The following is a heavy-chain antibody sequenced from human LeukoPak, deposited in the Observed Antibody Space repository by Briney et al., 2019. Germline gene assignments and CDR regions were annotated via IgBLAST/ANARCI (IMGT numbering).Heavy chain of an antibody. J-gene: IGHJ4*02. CDR1: GFTFSSYA. V-gene: IGHV3-23*01. CDR2: ISGSGGST. CDR3: ASSRYNWNYYYFDY. D-gene: IGHD1-7*01. Sequence: GGSLRLSCAASGFTFSSYAMSWVRQAPGKGLEWVSAISGSGGSTYYADSVKGRFTISRDNSKNTLYLQMNSRRAEDTAVYYCASSRYNWNYYYFDYWGQGTLVTVSS.